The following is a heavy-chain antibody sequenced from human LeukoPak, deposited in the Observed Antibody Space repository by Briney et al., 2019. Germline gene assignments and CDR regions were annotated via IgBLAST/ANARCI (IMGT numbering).Heavy chain of an antibody. J-gene: IGHJ4*02. CDR1: GFTFSSAW. D-gene: IGHD6-19*01. V-gene: IGHV3-15*01. CDR3: ITRPNPVDY. Sequence: GGSLRLSCAASGFTFSSAWMSWVRQAPGKGLELVGRIKTKTDGGTTDYAAPVKGRFTISRDDSKDTLYLQMNSLTTEDTAVYYCITRPNPVDYWGQGTLVTVSS. CDR2: IKTKTDGGTT.